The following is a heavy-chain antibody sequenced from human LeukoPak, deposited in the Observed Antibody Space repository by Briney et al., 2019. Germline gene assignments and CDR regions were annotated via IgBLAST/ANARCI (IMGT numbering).Heavy chain of an antibody. CDR1: GYAFTVYY. CDR3: ARDIVVVPAQWNWFDP. J-gene: IGHJ5*02. Sequence: ASVKVSFTSSGYAFTVYYMYWVRQPPGPGKERMGWMNPNSGGTNYAQKFQGRVTMTRDKFISTAYMELSRLTSDDTAVYHCARDIVVVPAQWNWFDPWGEGTLVTVSS. CDR2: MNPNSGGT. V-gene: IGHV1-2*02. D-gene: IGHD2-2*01.